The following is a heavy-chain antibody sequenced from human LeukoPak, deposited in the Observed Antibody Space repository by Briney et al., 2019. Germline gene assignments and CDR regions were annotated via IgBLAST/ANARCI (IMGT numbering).Heavy chain of an antibody. J-gene: IGHJ3*02. CDR1: GFTFDDYA. D-gene: IGHD1-26*01. V-gene: IGHV3-9*03. CDR2: ISWNSGSI. Sequence: GGSLRLSCAASGFTFDDYAMHWVRQAPGKGLEWVSGISWNSGSIGYADSVKGRFTISRDNAKNSLYLQMNSLRAEDMALYYCAKDGSYYGDDAFDIWGQGTMVTVSS. CDR3: AKDGSYYGDDAFDI.